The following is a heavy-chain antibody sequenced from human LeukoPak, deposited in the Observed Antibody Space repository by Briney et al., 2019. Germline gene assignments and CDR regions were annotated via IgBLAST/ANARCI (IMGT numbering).Heavy chain of an antibody. D-gene: IGHD6-6*01. CDR3: AKYGSSPFDY. CDR2: ISYDGSNK. J-gene: IGHJ4*02. V-gene: IGHV3-30*18. Sequence: GSLRLSCAASGFTFSSYGMHWVRQAPGKGLEWVAVISYDGSNKYYADSVKGRFTISRDNSKNTLYLQMNSLRAEDTAVYYCAKYGSSPFDYWGQGTLVTASS. CDR1: GFTFSSYG.